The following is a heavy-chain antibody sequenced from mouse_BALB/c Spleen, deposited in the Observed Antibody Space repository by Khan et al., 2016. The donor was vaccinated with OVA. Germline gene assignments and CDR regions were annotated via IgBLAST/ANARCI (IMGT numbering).Heavy chain of an antibody. CDR1: GFSLTNYG. V-gene: IGHV2-6-1*01. CDR2: IWSDGST. D-gene: IGHD2-10*01. CDR3: ARQPYYHYNIMDY. J-gene: IGHJ4*01. Sequence: QMQLEESGPGLAAPSQSLSITCTISGFSLTNYGVHWVRQPPGKGLEWLAVIWSDGSTTYNSALKSRLTITKDNSQSQVFLKMNSLQTDATAIYFCARQPYYHYNIMDYWGQGTSVTVSS.